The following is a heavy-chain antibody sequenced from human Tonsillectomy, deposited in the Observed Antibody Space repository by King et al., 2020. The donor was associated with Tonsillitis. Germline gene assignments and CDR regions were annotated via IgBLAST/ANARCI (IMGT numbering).Heavy chain of an antibody. Sequence: QLQESGPGLVKPSETLSLTCTVSGASISSSSYYWGWIRQPPGKGLEWIGSIYYSGSTYYNPSLKSRVTISVDTSKNQFSLKLSSVTAADTAVYYCARHEDCSGGSCYHAHFDSWGQGTLVTVSS. CDR3: ARHEDCSGGSCYHAHFDS. J-gene: IGHJ4*02. CDR1: GASISSSSYY. CDR2: IYYSGST. V-gene: IGHV4-39*01. D-gene: IGHD2-15*01.